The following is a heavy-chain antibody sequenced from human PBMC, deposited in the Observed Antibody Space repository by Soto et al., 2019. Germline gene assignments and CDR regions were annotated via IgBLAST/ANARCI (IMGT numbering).Heavy chain of an antibody. CDR2: TFNFDGSL. CDR3: ARDKIVPAAGSYYYYGMDV. J-gene: IGHJ6*02. Sequence: GGSLRLSCAASGFALSSYSIGWVRQAPGKGLEWVSFTFNFDGSLYYADSVKGRFAISRDNAKNSLYLQMNSLRDEDTAVYYCARDKIVPAAGSYYYYGMDVWGQGTTVTVSS. V-gene: IGHV3-48*02. D-gene: IGHD2-2*01. CDR1: GFALSSYS.